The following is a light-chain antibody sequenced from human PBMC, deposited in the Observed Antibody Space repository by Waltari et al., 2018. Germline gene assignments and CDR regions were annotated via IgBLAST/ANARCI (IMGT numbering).Light chain of an antibody. CDR1: QSLNNW. CDR3: QQYDGNSRT. V-gene: IGKV1-5*03. Sequence: TCRASQSLNNWLAWYQQKPGKAPKLLIYKASTLEIGVPSRFSGSGSGAEFTLTISSLQPDDVATYYCQQYDGNSRTFGQGTKVEIK. CDR2: KAS. J-gene: IGKJ1*01.